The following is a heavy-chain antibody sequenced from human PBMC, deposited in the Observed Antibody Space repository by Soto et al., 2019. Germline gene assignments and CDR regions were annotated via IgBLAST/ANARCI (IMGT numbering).Heavy chain of an antibody. V-gene: IGHV1-3*01. CDR2: INAGNGNT. D-gene: IGHD3-22*01. CDR1: GYTFTSYA. CDR3: ARVADREQPAYFQH. J-gene: IGHJ1*01. Sequence: GASVKVSCKASGYTFTSYAMHWVRQAPGQRLEWMGWINAGNGNTKYSQKFQGRVTITRYTSAITAYMELSSLRSEDTAVYYCARVADREQPAYFQHWGQGTLVTVSS.